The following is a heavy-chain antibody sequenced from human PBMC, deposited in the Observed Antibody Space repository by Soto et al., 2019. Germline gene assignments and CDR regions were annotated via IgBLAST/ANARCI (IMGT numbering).Heavy chain of an antibody. CDR2: ISSSSSVI. D-gene: IGHD7-27*01. Sequence: PGGSLRLSCATSGFILSDCAMNWVRQAPGKGLEWVSYISSSSSVIDYADSVKGRFTVSRDNARNSLYLQMNRLRAEDTAVYYWXXDLXXXSNWYYXMDXWGKGTTVTVSS. CDR3: XXDLXXXSNWYYXMDX. J-gene: IGHJ6*03. CDR1: GFILSDCA. V-gene: IGHV3-48*01.